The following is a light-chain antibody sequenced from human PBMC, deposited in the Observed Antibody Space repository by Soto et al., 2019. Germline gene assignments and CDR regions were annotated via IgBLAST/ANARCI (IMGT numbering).Light chain of an antibody. CDR2: DNN. V-gene: IGLV1-51*01. Sequence: QSVLTQPPSVSAAPGQKVTISCSGSSSNIGNNYVSWYQQLPGTAPKLLIYDNNKRPSGIPDRFSGSKSGTSATLGITGLQTGDEADYYCGKWDSSLSAYVFGTGTNVTVL. CDR1: SSNIGNNY. J-gene: IGLJ1*01. CDR3: GKWDSSLSAYV.